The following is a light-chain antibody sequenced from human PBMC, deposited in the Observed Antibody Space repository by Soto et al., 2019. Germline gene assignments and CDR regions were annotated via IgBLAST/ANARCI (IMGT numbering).Light chain of an antibody. J-gene: IGLJ1*01. CDR1: RSNMGTNT. CDR2: VND. CDR3: VAWDDNLDAHV. V-gene: IGLV1-44*01. Sequence: QSVLTQPPSASGTPGQGVTISCFGVRSNMGTNTVGWYQQLPGAAPKVLIYVNDKRPSGVPDRFSGSNSGTSASLTISGLQSEDEADYYCVAWDDNLDAHVFGTGTQLTVL.